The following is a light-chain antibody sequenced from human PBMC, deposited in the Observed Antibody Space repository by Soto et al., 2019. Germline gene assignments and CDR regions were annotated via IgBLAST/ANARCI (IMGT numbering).Light chain of an antibody. Sequence: EIVLTQSPGTLSLSPGERATLSCRASQSLSSNYLAWYQQRPGQSPRLLVYGASSRATGIPDRFSGSGFGTDFALTISRLEPEDFAVYYCQHYGYPQWTFGQGTKVEIK. CDR2: GAS. CDR3: QHYGYPQWT. CDR1: QSLSSNY. J-gene: IGKJ1*01. V-gene: IGKV3-20*01.